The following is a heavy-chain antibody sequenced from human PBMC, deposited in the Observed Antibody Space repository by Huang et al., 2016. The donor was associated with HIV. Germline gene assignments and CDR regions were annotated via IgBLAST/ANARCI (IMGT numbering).Heavy chain of an antibody. Sequence: QLQLQESGPGLLKPSETLSLTCTDSGGSIRSDNYYWGWISQPPGKGLEWIGRIYYSWSSYSTPSRKSLVTIPVDTAKNQFSLKMRSVTAADTAVYYCARLPGSITMIRGVITDPYWGQGTLVTVSS. V-gene: IGHV4-39*01. CDR1: GGSIRSDNYY. D-gene: IGHD3-10*01. CDR3: ARLPGSITMIRGVITDPY. J-gene: IGHJ4*02. CDR2: IYYSWSS.